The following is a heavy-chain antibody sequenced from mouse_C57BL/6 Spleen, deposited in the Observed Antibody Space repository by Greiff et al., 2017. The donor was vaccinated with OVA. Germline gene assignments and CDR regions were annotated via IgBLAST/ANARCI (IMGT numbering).Heavy chain of an antibody. J-gene: IGHJ4*01. V-gene: IGHV1-52*01. D-gene: IGHD2-5*01. CDR2: IDPSDSET. CDR3: ARGSNYVGAMDY. Sequence: QVHVKQPGAELVRPGSSVKLSCKASGYTFTSYWMHWVKQRPIQGLEWIGNIDPSDSETHYNQKFKDKATLTVDKSSSTAYMQLSSLTSEDSAVYYCARGSNYVGAMDYWGQGTSVTVSS. CDR1: GYTFTSYW.